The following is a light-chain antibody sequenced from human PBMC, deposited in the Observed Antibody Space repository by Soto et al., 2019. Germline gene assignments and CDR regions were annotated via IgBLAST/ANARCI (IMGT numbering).Light chain of an antibody. CDR1: QSISSY. V-gene: IGKV1-39*01. Sequence: DIQMTQAPSSLSASVADRVTITCRASQSISSYYNGYQQKPGNAPKLLIYSASSLQSGVTPRMSGGGCWRDVTPTISSLQPEDVATHYCQQANSFPRTFGGGTKVDIK. J-gene: IGKJ4*01. CDR3: QQANSFPRT. CDR2: SAS.